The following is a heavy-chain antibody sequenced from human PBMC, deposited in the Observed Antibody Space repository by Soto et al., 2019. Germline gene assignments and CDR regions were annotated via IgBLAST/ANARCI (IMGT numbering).Heavy chain of an antibody. CDR2: IDPSDSYT. D-gene: IGHD4-17*01. Sequence: LGESLKISCKGSGYSFTSYWISWVRQMPGKVLERMGRIDPSDSYTNYSPSFQGHVTISAAKSISTAYLQWSSLKASDTAMYYCARTHYLTTVTHDAFDIWGQGXMLTV. CDR3: ARTHYLTTVTHDAFDI. CDR1: GYSFTSYW. V-gene: IGHV5-10-1*01. J-gene: IGHJ3*02.